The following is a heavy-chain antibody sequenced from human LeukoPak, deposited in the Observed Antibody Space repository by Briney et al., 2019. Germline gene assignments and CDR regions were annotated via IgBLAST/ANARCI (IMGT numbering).Heavy chain of an antibody. J-gene: IGHJ4*02. CDR2: IKEDGSEK. Sequence: PGGSLRLSCAASGFTFTSYWMNWVRQAPGKGLEWVANIKEDGSEKYYVDSVKGRFTISRDNAKNSLYLQMNSLRAEDTAVYYCARDQFGRYDILTGYYYWGQGTLVTVSS. V-gene: IGHV3-7*03. D-gene: IGHD3-9*01. CDR3: ARDQFGRYDILTGYYY. CDR1: GFTFTSYW.